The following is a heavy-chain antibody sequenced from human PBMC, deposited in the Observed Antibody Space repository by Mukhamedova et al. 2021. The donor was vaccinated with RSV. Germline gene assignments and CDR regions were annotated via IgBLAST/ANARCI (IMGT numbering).Heavy chain of an antibody. J-gene: IGHJ3*02. CDR2: ISSSSSTT. D-gene: IGHD6-6*01. Sequence: GLEWVSYISSSSSTTYYAESVKGRFTISRDKAKNSLYLQMNSLRAEDTAVYYCAREYSSSSGRAFDIWGQGTMSPSLQ. V-gene: IGHV3-48*01. CDR3: AREYSSSSGRAFDI.